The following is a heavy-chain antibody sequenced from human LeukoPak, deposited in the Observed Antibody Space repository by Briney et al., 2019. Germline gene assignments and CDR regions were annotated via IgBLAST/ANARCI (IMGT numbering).Heavy chain of an antibody. V-gene: IGHV3-23*01. CDR3: AKARTWPTGAFDI. D-gene: IGHD1-1*01. Sequence: QPGGSLRLSCAASGFTFSSYAMSWVRQAPGKGLEWVSAISGSGGSTFYADSVKGRFTISRDNSKNTLYLQMNSLRAEDTAVYYCAKARTWPTGAFDIWGQGTMVTVSS. CDR1: GFTFSSYA. J-gene: IGHJ3*02. CDR2: ISGSGGST.